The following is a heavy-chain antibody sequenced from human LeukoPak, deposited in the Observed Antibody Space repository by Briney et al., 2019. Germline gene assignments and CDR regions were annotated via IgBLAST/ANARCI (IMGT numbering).Heavy chain of an antibody. Sequence: GGSLRLSCAVSGFTVGDNYMSWVRQAPGKGLEWVSIIYSSGATYYADSVKGRFTVSRDNSNNTLFLQMNSLRGEDTAVYYCARDEQGNGSFDYWGQGTLVTVSS. J-gene: IGHJ4*02. D-gene: IGHD1/OR15-1a*01. V-gene: IGHV3-66*03. CDR3: ARDEQGNGSFDY. CDR2: IYSSGAT. CDR1: GFTVGDNY.